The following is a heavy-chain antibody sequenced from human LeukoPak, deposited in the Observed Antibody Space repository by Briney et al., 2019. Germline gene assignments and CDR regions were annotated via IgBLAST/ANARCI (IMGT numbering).Heavy chain of an antibody. CDR3: ARDRRPLIGELSGY. CDR1: GFTFSSYG. Sequence: PGGSLRLSCEASGFTFSSYGMHWVRQAPGKGLEWVAFIRYDGSNKYYADSVKGRFTISGDNSKQTQCLQISSLLPEATASYYCARDRRPLIGELSGYWGQGTLVTVSS. J-gene: IGHJ4*02. D-gene: IGHD3-10*01. V-gene: IGHV3-30*02. CDR2: IRYDGSNK.